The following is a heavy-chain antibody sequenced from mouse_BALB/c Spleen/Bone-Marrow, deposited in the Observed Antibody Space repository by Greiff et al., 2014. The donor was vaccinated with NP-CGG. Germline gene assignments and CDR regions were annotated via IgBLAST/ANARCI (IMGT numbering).Heavy chain of an antibody. Sequence: VKLMESGAELVRPGASVMLSCKASGYTFTDYEMHWVKQTPVHGLEWIGAIDPETGGTAYNQKFKGKATLTADKSSSTAYMELRSLTSEDSAVYYCTRSETGPFAYWGQGTLVTVSA. J-gene: IGHJ3*01. CDR3: TRSETGPFAY. V-gene: IGHV1-15*01. D-gene: IGHD4-1*01. CDR1: GYTFTDYE. CDR2: IDPETGGT.